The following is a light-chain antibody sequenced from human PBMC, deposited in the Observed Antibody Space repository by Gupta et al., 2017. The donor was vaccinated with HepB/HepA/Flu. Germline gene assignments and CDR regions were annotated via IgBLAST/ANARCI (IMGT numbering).Light chain of an antibody. CDR3: QQSYSSPRT. CDR1: QSVGTY. CDR2: GAS. V-gene: IGKV1-39*01. J-gene: IGKJ1*01. Sequence: IKMTQSPSSLSASVGDNITITCRASQSVGTYLNWYQQKPGRAPNLLCHGASTLHSGVPSRFSGSGSGTDFTLIISDLQPDDLAIYFCQQSYSSPRTFGQGTKVE.